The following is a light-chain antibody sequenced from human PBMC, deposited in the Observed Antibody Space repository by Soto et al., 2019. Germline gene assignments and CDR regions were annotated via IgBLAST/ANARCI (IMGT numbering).Light chain of an antibody. CDR3: CSYAGDSAWV. Sequence: QSVLTQPPSVSGSPGQSITISCTGTSSDVGSYKFVSWYQQHPGKAPKLMIYEGSKRPSGVSNRFAGSKSGNTASLTISGLQAEDEADYYCCSYAGDSAWVFGGGTKLTVL. V-gene: IGLV2-23*01. CDR2: EGS. J-gene: IGLJ3*02. CDR1: SSDVGSYKF.